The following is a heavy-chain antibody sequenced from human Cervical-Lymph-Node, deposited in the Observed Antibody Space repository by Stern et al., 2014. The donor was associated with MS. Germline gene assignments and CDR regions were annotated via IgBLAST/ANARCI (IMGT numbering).Heavy chain of an antibody. D-gene: IGHD5-18*01. V-gene: IGHV3-23*04. CDR1: GFTFSSYA. CDR3: AKDVGRFVDTAMEFGY. Sequence: EVQLEASGGGLVQPGGSLRLSCAASGFTFSSYAMSWVRQAPGKGLEWVSAISGSGGSTYYEDSVKGRFTISRDNSKNTLYLQMNSLRAEDTAVYYCAKDVGRFVDTAMEFGYWGQGTLVTVSS. J-gene: IGHJ4*02. CDR2: ISGSGGST.